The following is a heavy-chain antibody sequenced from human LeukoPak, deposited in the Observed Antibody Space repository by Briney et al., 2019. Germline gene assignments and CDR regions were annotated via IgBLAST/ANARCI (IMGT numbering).Heavy chain of an antibody. CDR2: IYYTGST. CDR1: GGSIKNYY. D-gene: IGHD4-11*01. Sequence: KPSETLSLTCTVSGGSIKNYYWYWIRQPPGKGLEWIGYIYYTGSTNYNPSLKSRVTISTDTSKNQFSLRLDSVTAADTAVYYCARVEKAVTGILDSWGQGTHVTVSS. CDR3: ARVEKAVTGILDS. J-gene: IGHJ4*02. V-gene: IGHV4-59*01.